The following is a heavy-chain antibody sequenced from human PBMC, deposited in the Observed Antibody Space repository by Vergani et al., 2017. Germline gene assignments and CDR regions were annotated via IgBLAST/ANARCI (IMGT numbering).Heavy chain of an antibody. V-gene: IGHV3-11*04. J-gene: IGHJ5*02. CDR2: ISGSGSLT. CDR1: GFTFSDYY. CDR3: AGEWFGFRSPFDP. D-gene: IGHD3-10*01. Sequence: QVQRVESGGGLVKPGGPLRLSCAACGFTFSDYYMSWVRQAPGLGVEWIAYISGSGSLTHYADSVMGRFSISRDNAKNTLYLQMNSLRAEDTALYYCAGEWFGFRSPFDPWGQGTLVNVSS.